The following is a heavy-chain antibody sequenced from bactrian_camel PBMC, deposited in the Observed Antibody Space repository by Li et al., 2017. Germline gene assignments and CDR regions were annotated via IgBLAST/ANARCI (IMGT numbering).Heavy chain of an antibody. J-gene: IGHJ4*01. CDR2: INSGGGST. D-gene: IGHD2*01. Sequence: QLVESGGALVQPGRSLRLSCAASGFTFSSYAMTWVRQAPGKGLEWVSTINSGGGSTYYADSVKGRFTISEDNAKNTLYLQMNSLKPEDTAVYYCVSLVGRPLHHQGTQVTVS. CDR1: GFTFSSYA. V-gene: IGHV3S31*01.